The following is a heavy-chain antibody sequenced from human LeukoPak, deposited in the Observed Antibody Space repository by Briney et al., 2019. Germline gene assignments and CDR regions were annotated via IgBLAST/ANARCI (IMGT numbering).Heavy chain of an antibody. CDR3: ARGYYDSSGYSNPFDY. CDR2: IYYSGST. V-gene: IGHV4-59*01. Sequence: PSETLSLTCTVSGGSISSYYWSWIRQPPGKGLEWIGYIYYSGSTNYNPSLKSRVTISVDTSKNQFSLKLSSVTAADTAVYYCARGYYDSSGYSNPFDYWGQGTLVTVSS. J-gene: IGHJ4*02. CDR1: GGSISSYY. D-gene: IGHD3-22*01.